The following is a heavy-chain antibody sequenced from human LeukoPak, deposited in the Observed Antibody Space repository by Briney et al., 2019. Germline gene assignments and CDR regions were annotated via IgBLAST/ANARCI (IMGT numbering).Heavy chain of an antibody. CDR1: GDSISSGAYS. CDR3: ARHGGGGGSYPRVFDF. CDR2: IFHTGST. D-gene: IGHD1-26*01. Sequence: SQTLSLTCVVSGDSISSGAYSWSWTRQPPGKGLEWIGYIFHTGSTFYNPSLKSRVTISADTSKNQFSLRLTSVTAADTAVYYCARHGGGGGSYPRVFDFWGQGTLVTVSS. V-gene: IGHV4-30-2*01. J-gene: IGHJ4*02.